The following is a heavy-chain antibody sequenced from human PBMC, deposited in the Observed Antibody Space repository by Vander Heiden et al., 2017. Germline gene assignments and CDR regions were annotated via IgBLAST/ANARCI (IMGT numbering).Heavy chain of an antibody. D-gene: IGHD1-20*01. Sequence: EVQLAAPGGGLVKPGGSLRLPCAASGPTFSSYTMNWVRQAPGKGLEWVSSISTSSTYIYYADSMKGRFTISRDNAKNSLYLQMNSLRAEDTAVYYCARLFGVTGTAGGMDGWGQGTTVAVSS. CDR3: ARLFGVTGTAGGMDG. CDR2: ISTSSTYI. CDR1: GPTFSSYT. V-gene: IGHV3-21*01. J-gene: IGHJ6*02.